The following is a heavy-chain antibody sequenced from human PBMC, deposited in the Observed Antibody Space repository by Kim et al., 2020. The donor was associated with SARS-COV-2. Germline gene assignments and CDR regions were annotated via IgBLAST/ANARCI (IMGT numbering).Heavy chain of an antibody. CDR1: GFTFSSSA. V-gene: IGHV3-73*01. J-gene: IGHJ3*02. CDR2: IRSKANSYAT. CDR3: TSVPGTTLAFWDAFD. Sequence: GGSLRLSCAASGFTFSSSAMHWVRQASGQGLEWVGRIRSKANSYATVYAASVKGRFTISRDDSKSTAYLQMNSLKTEDTAVYDCTSVPGTTLAFWDAFD. D-gene: IGHD1-1*01.